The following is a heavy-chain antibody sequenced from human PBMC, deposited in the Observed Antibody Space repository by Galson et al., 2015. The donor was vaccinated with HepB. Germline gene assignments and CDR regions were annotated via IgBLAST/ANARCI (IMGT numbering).Heavy chain of an antibody. J-gene: IGHJ4*02. CDR2: ISYDGSNK. CDR3: ASLETRGMTTMPFDY. Sequence: SLRLSCAASGFTFSNYAFHWVRQAPGKGLEWVALISYDGSNKYYADSLKGRFTISRDKSKNTLFLQMNNTRGEDTALYYCASLETRGMTTMPFDYWGQGTLVTVPS. CDR1: GFTFSNYA. D-gene: IGHD5-24*01. V-gene: IGHV3-30-3*02.